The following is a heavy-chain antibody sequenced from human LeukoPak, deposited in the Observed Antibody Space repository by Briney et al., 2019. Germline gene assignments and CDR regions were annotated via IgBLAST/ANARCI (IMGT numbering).Heavy chain of an antibody. CDR3: AKCFGSSSSLFSDY. CDR2: INHNGNVN. J-gene: IGHJ4*02. CDR1: GFTFSSYW. V-gene: IGHV3-7*03. D-gene: IGHD6-6*01. Sequence: PGGSLRLSCAASGFTFSSYWMNWARQAPGKGLEWVASINHNGNVNYYVDSVKGRFTISRDNAKNTLYLQMNSLRAEDTAVYYCAKCFGSSSSLFSDYWGQGTLVTVSS.